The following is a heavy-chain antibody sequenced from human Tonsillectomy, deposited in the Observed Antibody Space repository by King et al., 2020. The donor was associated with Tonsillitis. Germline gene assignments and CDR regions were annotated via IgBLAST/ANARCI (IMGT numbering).Heavy chain of an antibody. CDR2: IDWGDDK. V-gene: IGHV2-70*01. J-gene: IGHJ3*02. CDR1: GFSLSTTGMC. CDR3: ARISGDALRAFDI. D-gene: IGHD7-27*01. Sequence: VTLKESGPALVKPTQTLTLTCTFSGFSLSTTGMCVNWIRQPPGKALEWLALIDWGDDKFYSTSLKTRLTISKDTSKNQVVLTMTNMDPVDTATYYCARISGDALRAFDIWGHGTMVTVSS.